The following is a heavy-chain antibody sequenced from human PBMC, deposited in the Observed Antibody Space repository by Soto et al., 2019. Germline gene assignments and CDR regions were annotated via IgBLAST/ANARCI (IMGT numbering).Heavy chain of an antibody. CDR3: AKDRAVADYYYYYGMDV. D-gene: IGHD6-19*01. V-gene: IGHV3-23*01. CDR2: ISGSSVST. CDR1: GFTFSLYA. J-gene: IGHJ6*02. Sequence: LGGPLRLSCAASGFTFSLYAMTLVLQAPGKGVEGFSAISGSSVSTYYADSVKGRFTISRDNSKSTLYLQMNSLRAEDTALYYCAKDRAVADYYYYYGMDVWGQGTTVTVSS.